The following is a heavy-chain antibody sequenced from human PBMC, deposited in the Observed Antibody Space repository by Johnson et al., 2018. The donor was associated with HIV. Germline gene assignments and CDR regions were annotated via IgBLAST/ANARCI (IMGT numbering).Heavy chain of an antibody. Sequence: QLVEFGGGVVQPGRSLRLSCAASGFTFSSYAMHWVRQAPGKGLEWVAVISYDGRNKYYADSVKGRFTISRDNSKNTLYRQMNSWRAEDTAVYYCARDPDSSGYYLGAFDIWGQGTMVTVSS. V-gene: IGHV3-30*14. J-gene: IGHJ3*02. CDR3: ARDPDSSGYYLGAFDI. CDR1: GFTFSSYA. CDR2: ISYDGRNK. D-gene: IGHD3-22*01.